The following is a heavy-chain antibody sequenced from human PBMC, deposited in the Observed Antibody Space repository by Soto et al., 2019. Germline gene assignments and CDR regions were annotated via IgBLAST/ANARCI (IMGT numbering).Heavy chain of an antibody. CDR1: GFTFSSYA. J-gene: IGHJ4*02. D-gene: IGHD3-10*01. CDR2: ISDSGSNK. Sequence: GSLRLSCAASGFTFSSYAMSWVRQAPGKGLEWVAVISDSGSNKYYADSVKGRFTISRDNSKNTLYLQMNSLRAEDTAVYYCARDYLVYGSGSYYNYWGQGTLVTVSS. CDR3: ARDYLVYGSGSYYNY. V-gene: IGHV3-30-3*01.